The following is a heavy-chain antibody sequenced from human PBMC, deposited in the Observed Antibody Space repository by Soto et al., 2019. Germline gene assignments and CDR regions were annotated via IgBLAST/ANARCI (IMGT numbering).Heavy chain of an antibody. V-gene: IGHV4-4*02. D-gene: IGHD2-8*02. Sequence: SETLSLTCTVSGVSINSGNWWGWVRQPPGKGLEWIGEIYDSGSINYNPSLKSRVTVSMDTSKNQFSLKLTSVTAADTAVYYCARWSERSGHYFDYWGRGNLVTVSS. CDR1: GVSINSGNW. J-gene: IGHJ4*02. CDR3: ARWSERSGHYFDY. CDR2: IYDSGSI.